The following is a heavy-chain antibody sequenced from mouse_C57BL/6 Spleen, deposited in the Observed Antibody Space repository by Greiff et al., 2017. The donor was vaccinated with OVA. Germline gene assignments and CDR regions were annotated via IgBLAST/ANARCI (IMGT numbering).Heavy chain of an antibody. CDR1: GFSLNSYG. CDR2: IWSEGST. J-gene: IGHJ2*01. CDR3: ARHGGFPFDY. Sequence: QVQLQQSGPGLVAPSQSLSITCTVSGFSLNSYGVHWVRQPPGKGLEWLGGIWSEGSTTYNSALKSRLSISKDNSKSQVFLKMNSLQTDYTAMYYCARHGGFPFDYWGQGTTLTVSS. V-gene: IGHV2-6-1*01.